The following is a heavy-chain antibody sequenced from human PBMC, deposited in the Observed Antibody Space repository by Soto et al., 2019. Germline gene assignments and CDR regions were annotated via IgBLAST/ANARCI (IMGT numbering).Heavy chain of an antibody. J-gene: IGHJ4*02. CDR2: IDPGDSSA. CDR3: ARRYCSRADCYSDS. Sequence: GESLKISCHGSGYTFFSFWIVWVRQVPGKGLEWVGRIDPGDSSATYSPTFQGHVTISADRSTRSAYLQWRSLRASDPAIYFCARRYCSRADCYSDSWGQGSLVTVSS. V-gene: IGHV5-10-1*01. CDR1: GYTFFSFW. D-gene: IGHD2-2*01.